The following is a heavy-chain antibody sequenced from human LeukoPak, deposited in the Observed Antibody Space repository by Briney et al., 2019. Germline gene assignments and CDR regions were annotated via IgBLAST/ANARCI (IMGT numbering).Heavy chain of an antibody. Sequence: GESLKISCKGAGYSFINYWIGWVRQMPGKGLEWMGIIYPDDSDTRYSPSFQGQVTISADKSISTAYLQWSSLKASDTAMYYCARHPNITVVGNNWFDPWGQGTLVTVSS. V-gene: IGHV5-51*01. CDR3: ARHPNITVVGNNWFDP. D-gene: IGHD1-14*01. CDR2: IYPDDSDT. CDR1: GYSFINYW. J-gene: IGHJ5*02.